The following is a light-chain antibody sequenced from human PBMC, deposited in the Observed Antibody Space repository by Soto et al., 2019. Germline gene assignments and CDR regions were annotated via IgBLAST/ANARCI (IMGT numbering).Light chain of an antibody. J-gene: IGLJ2*01. CDR3: CSYTTSNTVV. Sequence: QSALIQPASVSGSPGQSITISCTGTSSDVGGYNFVSWYQRHPGKAPKLMIYDVTNRPSGVSNRFSGSKSGNTASLTISGLQAEDEADYYCCSYTTSNTVVFGGGTKLTVL. CDR1: SSDVGGYNF. V-gene: IGLV2-14*01. CDR2: DVT.